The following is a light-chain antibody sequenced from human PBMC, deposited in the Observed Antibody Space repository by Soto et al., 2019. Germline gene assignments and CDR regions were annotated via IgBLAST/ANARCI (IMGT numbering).Light chain of an antibody. J-gene: IGKJ4*01. CDR3: QQSYSSPLT. CDR2: AAS. Sequence: DIQMTQSPSSLFASVGDSVTITCRASQTITTYLNWYRQKPGKAPKLLIYAASSLQSGVPSRFSGSGSETEFTLNISSLQPEEFATYFCQQSYSSPLTFGGGTKVEIK. CDR1: QTITTY. V-gene: IGKV1-39*01.